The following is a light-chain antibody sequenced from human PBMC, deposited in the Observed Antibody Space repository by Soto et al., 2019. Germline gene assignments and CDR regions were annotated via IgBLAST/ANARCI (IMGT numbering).Light chain of an antibody. J-gene: IGLJ1*01. CDR2: RNN. V-gene: IGLV1-47*01. CDR1: SSNIGSNY. CDR3: AAWDDSLSAHYV. Sequence: QSALTQPPSASGTPGQRGTISCSGSSSNIGSNYVYWYQQLPGTAPKLLIYRNNQRPSGVPDRFSGSKSGTSASLAISGLRSEDETGYYCAAWDDSLSAHYVFGTGTKVTVL.